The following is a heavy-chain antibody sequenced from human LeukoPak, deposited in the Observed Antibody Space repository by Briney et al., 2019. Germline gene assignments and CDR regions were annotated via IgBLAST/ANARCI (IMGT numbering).Heavy chain of an antibody. CDR2: TYYRSKWYN. Sequence: SQTLSLTCAISGDIVSSNSAAWNWIRQSPSRGPEWLGRTYYRSKWYNDYGASVRSRITISPDTSKNQFSMQLNSVTPEDTAVYYCARDLSFRFDYWGQGILVTVSS. CDR3: ARDLSFRFDY. J-gene: IGHJ4*02. V-gene: IGHV6-1*01. CDR1: GDIVSSNSAA.